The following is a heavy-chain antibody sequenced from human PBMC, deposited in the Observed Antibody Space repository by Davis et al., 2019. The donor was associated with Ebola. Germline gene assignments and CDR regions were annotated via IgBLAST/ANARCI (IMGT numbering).Heavy chain of an antibody. D-gene: IGHD6-19*01. V-gene: IGHV4-30-4*01. CDR3: ARGGYGVAGIDY. CDR1: GGSISSGDYY. CDR2: IYYSGST. J-gene: IGHJ4*02. Sequence: MPSETLSLTCTVSGGSISSGDYYWSWIRQPPGKGLEWIGYIYYSGSTYYNPSLKSRVTISVDTSKNQFSLKLSSVTAADTAVYYCARGGYGVAGIDYWGQGTLVTVSS.